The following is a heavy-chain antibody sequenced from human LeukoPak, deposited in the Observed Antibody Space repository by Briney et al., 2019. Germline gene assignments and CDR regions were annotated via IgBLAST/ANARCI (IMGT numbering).Heavy chain of an antibody. D-gene: IGHD3-9*01. V-gene: IGHV1-2*02. J-gene: IGHJ4*02. CDR3: ARDQLLRYFDWLLPYEYYFDY. Sequence: GASVKVSCTSSAYTFTVYYMHWVRQAPGQGLERMGWINPNSGGTNYAQKFQGRVTMTRDTAISTAYMELSRLRSDDTAVYYGARDQLLRYFDWLLPYEYYFDYWGQGTLVTVSS. CDR2: INPNSGGT. CDR1: AYTFTVYY.